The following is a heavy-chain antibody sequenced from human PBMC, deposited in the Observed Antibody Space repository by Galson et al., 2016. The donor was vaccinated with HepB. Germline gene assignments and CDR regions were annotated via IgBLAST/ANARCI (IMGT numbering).Heavy chain of an antibody. D-gene: IGHD1-7*01. V-gene: IGHV4-39*07. CDR2: IHHSGTT. CDR3: TTEVELRGGKY. J-gene: IGHJ4*02. Sequence: SETLSLTCTVSGGSITNPNYYWGWIRQPPGKGLEWIGAIHHSGTTYYNPSLESRLTISVDTSKNLFSLKLPSVTAADTAFYYCTTEVELRGGKYWGQGTLVTVSS. CDR1: GGSITNPNYY.